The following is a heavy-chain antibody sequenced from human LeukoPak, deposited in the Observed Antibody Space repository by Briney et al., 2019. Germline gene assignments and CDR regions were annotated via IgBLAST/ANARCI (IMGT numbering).Heavy chain of an antibody. CDR3: ARDPGLPSRITIFGVVTHPWSYYYMDV. CDR2: IIPIFGTA. V-gene: IGHV1-69*05. Sequence: GASVKVSCKASGGTFSSYAISWVRQAPGQGLEWMGGIIPIFGTANYAQKFQGRVTITTDESTSTAYMELSSLRSEDTAVYYCARDPGLPSRITIFGVVTHPWSYYYMDVWGKGTTATVSS. CDR1: GGTFSSYA. D-gene: IGHD3-3*01. J-gene: IGHJ6*03.